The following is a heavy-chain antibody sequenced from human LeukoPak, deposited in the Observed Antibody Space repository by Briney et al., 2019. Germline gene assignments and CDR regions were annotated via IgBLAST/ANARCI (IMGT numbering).Heavy chain of an antibody. D-gene: IGHD5-18*01. J-gene: IGHJ4*02. CDR2: IYYSGST. CDR3: ARDRGSQPWLLSSPFFDY. V-gene: IGHV4-59*12. Sequence: SETLSLTCTVSGGSMSPYHWGWIRQPPGKGLEWTGYIYYSGSTNYNPSLKSRVTISVDTSKNQFSLKLSSVTAADTAAYYCARDRGSQPWLLSSPFFDYWGQGTLVTVSS. CDR1: GGSMSPYH.